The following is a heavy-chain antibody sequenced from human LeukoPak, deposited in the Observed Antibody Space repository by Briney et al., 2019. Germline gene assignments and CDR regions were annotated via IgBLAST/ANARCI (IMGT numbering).Heavy chain of an antibody. CDR3: ASAESGWYDY. Sequence: PSETLSLTCTVSGGSISSSSYYWGWVRQAPGKGLERVSSISSSSSYIYYADSVKGRFTISRDNAKNSLYLQMNSLRAEDTAVYYCASAESGWYDYWGQGTLVTVSS. J-gene: IGHJ4*02. V-gene: IGHV3-21*01. CDR1: GGSISSSSYY. CDR2: ISSSSSYI. D-gene: IGHD6-19*01.